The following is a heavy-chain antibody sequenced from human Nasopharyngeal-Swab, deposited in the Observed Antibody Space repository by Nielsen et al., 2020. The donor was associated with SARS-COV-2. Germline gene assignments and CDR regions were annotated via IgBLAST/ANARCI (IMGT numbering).Heavy chain of an antibody. Sequence: GKSLKISCAASGFPFRNYYMTWVRQPPGKGLEWVANIKQGGSEQFYVDSVKGRFTISRDDAKNSVYLQMNSLRAEDTAVYYCARESVVTGMDDATDIWGQGTMDTVSS. J-gene: IGHJ3*02. D-gene: IGHD2-21*02. CDR2: IKQGGSEQ. CDR3: ARESVVTGMDDATDI. V-gene: IGHV3-7*04. CDR1: GFPFRNYY.